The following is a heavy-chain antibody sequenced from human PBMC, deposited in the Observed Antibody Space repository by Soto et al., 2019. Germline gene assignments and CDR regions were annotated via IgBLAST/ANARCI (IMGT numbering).Heavy chain of an antibody. CDR1: GGSISSGDYY. CDR3: ARSSEYNDYGDYDEVIYFDY. J-gene: IGHJ4*02. CDR2: IYYSGST. Sequence: PSETLSLTCTVSGGSISSGDYYWSWIRQPPGKGLEWIGYIYYSGSTYYNPSLKSRVTISVDTPKNQFSLKLSSVTAADTAVYYCARSSEYNDYGDYDEVIYFDYWGQGTLVTVSS. V-gene: IGHV4-30-4*01. D-gene: IGHD4-17*01.